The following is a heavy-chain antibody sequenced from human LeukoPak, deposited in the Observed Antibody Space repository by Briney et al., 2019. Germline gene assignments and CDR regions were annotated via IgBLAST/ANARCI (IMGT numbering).Heavy chain of an antibody. J-gene: IGHJ4*02. V-gene: IGHV1-24*01. CDR2: FDPEDGET. Sequence: GASVKVSCKVSGYTLTELSMHWVRQAPGKGLEWMGGFDPEDGETIYAQKFQGRVTMTEDTSTDTAYMELSSLRFEDTAVYYCATVGATRSPFDYWGQGTLVTVSS. CDR1: GYTLTELS. CDR3: ATVGATRSPFDY. D-gene: IGHD1-26*01.